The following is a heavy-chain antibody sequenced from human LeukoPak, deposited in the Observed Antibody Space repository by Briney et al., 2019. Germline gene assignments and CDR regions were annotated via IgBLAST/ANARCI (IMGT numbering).Heavy chain of an antibody. J-gene: IGHJ6*02. V-gene: IGHV3-30*18. CDR2: ISYDGSNK. CDR3: AKDRGSSPYYYYGMDV. Sequence: PGRSLRLSCAASGFTFSSYGMHWVRQAPGKGLEWVAVISYDGSNKYYADSVKGRFTISRDNSKNTLYLQMNSLRAEDTAVYYCAKDRGSSPYYYYGMDVWGQGTTVTVSS. CDR1: GFTFSSYG. D-gene: IGHD1-26*01.